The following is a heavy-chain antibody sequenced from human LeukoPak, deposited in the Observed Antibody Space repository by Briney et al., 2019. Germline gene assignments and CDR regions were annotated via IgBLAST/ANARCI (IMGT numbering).Heavy chain of an antibody. CDR2: ISWNSGSI. D-gene: IGHD5-12*01. Sequence: GRSLRLSCAASGFAFDDYAMHWVRQAPGKGLEWVSGISWNSGSIGYADSVKGRFTISRDNAKNSLYLQMNSLRAEDTALYYCAKEQYGGYLGFDYWGQGTLVTVSS. J-gene: IGHJ4*02. CDR1: GFAFDDYA. V-gene: IGHV3-9*01. CDR3: AKEQYGGYLGFDY.